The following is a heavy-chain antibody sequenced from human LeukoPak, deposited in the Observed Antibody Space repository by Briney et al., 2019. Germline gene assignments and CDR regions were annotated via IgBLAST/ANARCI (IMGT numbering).Heavy chain of an antibody. D-gene: IGHD3-16*02. CDR3: ARALNYDYVWGSYRYNPLFDY. V-gene: IGHV1-2*02. J-gene: IGHJ4*02. CDR1: EYTFTGYY. CDR2: INPNSGGT. Sequence: ASVKVSCKASEYTFTGYYMHWVRQAPGQGLEWMGWINPNSGGTNYAQKFQGRVTMTRDTSISTAYMELSRLRSDDTAVYYCARALNYDYVWGSYRYNPLFDYWGQGTLVTVSS.